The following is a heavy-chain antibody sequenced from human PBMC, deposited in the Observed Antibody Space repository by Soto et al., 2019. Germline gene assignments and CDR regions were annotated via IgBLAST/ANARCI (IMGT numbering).Heavy chain of an antibody. D-gene: IGHD3-10*01. V-gene: IGHV3-23*01. CDR3: ATYPIKVLGPY. Sequence: GGSLRLSCAASGFTFSSYAMHWVRQAPGKGLEWVSAISGSGGSTYYADSVKGRFTISRDNSKNTLYLQMNSLRAEDTAVYYCATYPIKVLGPYWGQGTLVTVSS. CDR1: GFTFSSYA. CDR2: ISGSGGST. J-gene: IGHJ4*02.